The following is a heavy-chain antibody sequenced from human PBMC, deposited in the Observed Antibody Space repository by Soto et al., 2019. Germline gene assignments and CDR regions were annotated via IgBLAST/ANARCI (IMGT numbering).Heavy chain of an antibody. Sequence: QVQLQVSGPGLVEPSGTLSLTCAVFGGSISSTNWWTWVRQPPEKGLEWIGEIYQSGDTNYNPSLKSRVTISIDKSKNQFSLKLSSVTAADTAVYYCARAGAGGGIRGVMGYWGQGTLVTVSS. V-gene: IGHV4-4*02. J-gene: IGHJ4*02. CDR2: IYQSGDT. CDR1: GGSISSTNW. CDR3: ARAGAGGGIRGVMGY. D-gene: IGHD3-10*01.